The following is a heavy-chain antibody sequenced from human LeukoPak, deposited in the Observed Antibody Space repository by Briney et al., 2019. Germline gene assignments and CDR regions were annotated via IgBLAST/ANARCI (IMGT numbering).Heavy chain of an antibody. D-gene: IGHD3-3*01. J-gene: IGHJ4*02. CDR3: ARVGGDDFFDY. Sequence: GGSLRLSCVASGFTFSRYWMSWVRQAPGKGLEWVANIKQDGSEKYYVDSVKGRFTISRDNAKNSLYLQMNSLRAEDTAVYYCARVGGDDFFDYWGQGTLVTVSS. CDR1: GFTFSRYW. CDR2: IKQDGSEK. V-gene: IGHV3-7*01.